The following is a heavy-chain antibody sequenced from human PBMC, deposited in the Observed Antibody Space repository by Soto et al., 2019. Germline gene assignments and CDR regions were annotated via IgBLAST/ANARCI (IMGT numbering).Heavy chain of an antibody. CDR1: GGSISSGGYY. J-gene: IGHJ4*02. V-gene: IGHV4-31*03. D-gene: IGHD5-18*01. Sequence: QVQLQESGPGLVKPSQTLSLTCTVSGGSISSGGYYWSWIRQHPGKGLEWSGYIYYSGSTYYNPSLRSRVTISVDTSKHQFSLKLTSVTDADTAVYYCARVPRGGNCYGYVDSWGQGTLVTVSS. CDR3: ARVPRGGNCYGYVDS. CDR2: IYYSGST.